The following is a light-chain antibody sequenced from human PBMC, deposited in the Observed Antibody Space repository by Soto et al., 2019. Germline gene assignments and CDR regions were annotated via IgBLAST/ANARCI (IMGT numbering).Light chain of an antibody. CDR3: SSYTSSSLHV. J-gene: IGLJ1*01. Sequence: QSVLTQPASVSGSPGQSITISCTGTSSDVGGYNYVSWYQQHPGKAPKLMIYDVSNRPSGVSNRFSGPKSGNTASLTISGLQAEDEADYYCSSYTSSSLHVFGTGTKVTV. CDR1: SSDVGGYNY. V-gene: IGLV2-14*03. CDR2: DVS.